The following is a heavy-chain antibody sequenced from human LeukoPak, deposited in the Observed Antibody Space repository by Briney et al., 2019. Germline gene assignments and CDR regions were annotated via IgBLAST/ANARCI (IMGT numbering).Heavy chain of an antibody. CDR1: GGSISSGYYY. CDR3: ARDSYDSSSYTQY. Sequence: SQTLSLTCTVSGGSISSGYYYWSWIRQHPEKGLEWIGYISYSGSNNYHPSLKSRVTISVDTSKIQSSLKLNSVTAADTAVYYCARDSYDSSSYTQYWGQGTLVTVSP. CDR2: ISYSGSN. D-gene: IGHD3-22*01. V-gene: IGHV4-31*03. J-gene: IGHJ4*02.